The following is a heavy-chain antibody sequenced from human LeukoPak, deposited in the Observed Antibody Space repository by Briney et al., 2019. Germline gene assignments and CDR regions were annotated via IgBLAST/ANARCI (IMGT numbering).Heavy chain of an antibody. Sequence: GESLKISCKGSGYSFTSYWIAWVRQMPGGGQDWMGIIYPGVSDIRYSPSFQGQVTISADRSISTAYLQWSSLKASDSAMYYCARLHCSGSSCYSGSAYFFDYWGQGTLVTVSS. CDR1: GYSFTSYW. CDR2: IYPGVSDI. V-gene: IGHV5-51*01. J-gene: IGHJ4*02. CDR3: ARLHCSGSSCYSGSAYFFDY. D-gene: IGHD2-15*01.